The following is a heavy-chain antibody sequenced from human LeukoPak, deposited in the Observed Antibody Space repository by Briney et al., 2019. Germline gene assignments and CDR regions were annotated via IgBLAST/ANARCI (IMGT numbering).Heavy chain of an antibody. D-gene: IGHD3-16*01. V-gene: IGHV3-74*01. CDR3: ARDYAVGESFDI. J-gene: IGHJ3*02. CDR2: ITSDGSST. CDR1: GFTFSSCW. Sequence: PGGSLRLSCAASGFTFSSCWMHWVRQAPGEGLVWVARITSDGSSTSHADSVKGRFTISRDNAKNTLYLQMNSLRAEDTAVYYCARDYAVGESFDIWGQGTLVTVSS.